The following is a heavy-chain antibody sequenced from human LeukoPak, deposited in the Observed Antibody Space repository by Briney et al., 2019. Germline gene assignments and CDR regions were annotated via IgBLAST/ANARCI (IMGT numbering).Heavy chain of an antibody. CDR1: GGSISSVNYY. V-gene: IGHV4-30-4*01. D-gene: IGHD2-2*01. CDR2: IYYGGST. CDR3: ARVYCSSTSCNAFDI. Sequence: SETLSLTCTVSGGSISSVNYYWGWIRRPPGKGLGWIGYIYYGGSTYYNPSLRSRLTISVDTSKNQFSLKLSSVTAADTAVYYCARVYCSSTSCNAFDIWGQGTMVTVSS. J-gene: IGHJ3*02.